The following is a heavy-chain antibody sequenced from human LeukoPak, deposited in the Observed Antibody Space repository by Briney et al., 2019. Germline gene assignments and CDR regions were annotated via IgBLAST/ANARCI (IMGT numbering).Heavy chain of an antibody. CDR1: GGSISSYY. V-gene: IGHV4-4*07. D-gene: IGHD6-13*01. CDR2: IYTSGTT. CDR3: ARDRPLGAAAGNTFDY. Sequence: SETLSLTCTVSGGSISSYYWSWIRQPAGKGLEWIGRIYTSGTTHYNPSLKSRVTMSVDKSKNQFSLKLSSVTAADTAVYYCARDRPLGAAAGNTFDYWGQGTLVTVSS. J-gene: IGHJ4*02.